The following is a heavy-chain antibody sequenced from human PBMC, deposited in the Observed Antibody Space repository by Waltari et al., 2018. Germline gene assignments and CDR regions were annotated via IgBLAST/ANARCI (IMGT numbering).Heavy chain of an antibody. CDR1: GASLFTTSVA. CDR3: ARGKFTAFDI. V-gene: IGHV6-1*01. CDR2: TYYRSQWRN. J-gene: IGHJ3*02. Sequence: QVQLQQSGPGLVKPSQPLSLTCAVSGASLFTTSVAWNWIRQSPSRGLEWLGRTYYRSQWRNDYALSVKGRITVNPDTSKNHFSLQLDSVTPDDTAVYYCARGKFTAFDIWGQGTMVTVSS.